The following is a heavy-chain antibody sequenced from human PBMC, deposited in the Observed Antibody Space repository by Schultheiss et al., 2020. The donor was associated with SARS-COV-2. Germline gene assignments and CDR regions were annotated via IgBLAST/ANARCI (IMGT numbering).Heavy chain of an antibody. J-gene: IGHJ4*02. CDR3: ARAGDVVGATDY. D-gene: IGHD1-26*01. CDR1: GFTFSSYG. CDR2: IWYDGSNK. V-gene: IGHV3-33*01. Sequence: GESLKISCAASGFTFSSYGMHWVRQAPGKGLEWVAVIWYDGSNKYYADSVKGRFTISRDNAKNSLYLQMNSLRAEDTAVYYCARAGDVVGATDYWGQGTLVTVSS.